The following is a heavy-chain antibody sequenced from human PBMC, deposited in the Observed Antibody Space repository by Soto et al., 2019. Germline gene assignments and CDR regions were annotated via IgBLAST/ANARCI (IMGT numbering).Heavy chain of an antibody. D-gene: IGHD5-18*01. CDR3: AKDLRGYSYGYGYGMDV. J-gene: IGHJ6*02. Sequence: GGSLRLSCAASGFAFSSYGMHWVRQAPGKGLEWVAVISYDGSNKYYADSVKGRFTISRDNSKNTLYLQMNSLRAEDTAVYYCAKDLRGYSYGYGYGMDVWGQGTTVTVSS. V-gene: IGHV3-30*18. CDR1: GFAFSSYG. CDR2: ISYDGSNK.